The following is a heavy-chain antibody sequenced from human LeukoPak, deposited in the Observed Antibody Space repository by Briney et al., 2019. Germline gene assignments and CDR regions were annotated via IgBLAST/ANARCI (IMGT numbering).Heavy chain of an antibody. J-gene: IGHJ3*02. D-gene: IGHD5-12*01. V-gene: IGHV3-9*03. CDR1: GFSFADHA. CDR3: VKDRGAVWSGYDLGRQAGVFHI. CDR2: ISWNSGGR. Sequence: HPGGSLRLSCAASGFSFADHAMHWVRQPPGKGLQWVSGISWNSGGRGYANSVKGRFTISRDNADNSLYLQMNSLRAEDMALYYCVKDRGAVWSGYDLGRQAGVFHIWGQGTMVTVSS.